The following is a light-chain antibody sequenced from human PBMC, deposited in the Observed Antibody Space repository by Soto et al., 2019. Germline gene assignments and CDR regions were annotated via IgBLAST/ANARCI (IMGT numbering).Light chain of an antibody. CDR3: HQYNDWPRT. CDR2: SAS. Sequence: EMVLTQSPATVSVSPGERATLSCRASQSVGINLAWYQQTPGQAPMLLIYSASTRATGITRRFSGSGSVTAFTLTISSLQSEVVAVYHCHQYNDWPRTFGRGTKVEIK. J-gene: IGKJ1*01. CDR1: QSVGIN. V-gene: IGKV3-15*01.